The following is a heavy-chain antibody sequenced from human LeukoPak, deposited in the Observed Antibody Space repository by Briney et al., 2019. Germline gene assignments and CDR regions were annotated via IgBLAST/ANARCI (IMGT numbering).Heavy chain of an antibody. CDR1: GGSFSGNY. V-gene: IGHV4-34*01. CDR2: INHSGST. CDR3: ARGTRYYYGSSGYYLDDY. J-gene: IGHJ4*02. Sequence: SETLSLTCAVYGGSFSGNYWSWIRQPPGKGLEWIGEINHSGSTNYNPSLKSRVTISVDTSKNQFSLKLSSVTAADTAVYYCARGTRYYYGSSGYYLDDYWGQGTLVTVSS. D-gene: IGHD3-22*01.